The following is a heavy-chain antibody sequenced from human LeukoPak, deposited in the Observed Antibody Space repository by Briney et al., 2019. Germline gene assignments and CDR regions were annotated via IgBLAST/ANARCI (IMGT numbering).Heavy chain of an antibody. D-gene: IGHD3-22*01. J-gene: IGHJ5*02. CDR3: ARPYYYDSRIDP. Sequence: SETLSLTCTVSGGSITSGDYYWSWIRQPPGKGLEWIAYMYYSGSTYYNPSLKSRVTMSADTSKNQFSLKLSSVTAADTAVYYCARPYYYDSRIDPWGQGTLDTVSS. V-gene: IGHV4-30-4*01. CDR1: GGSITSGDYY. CDR2: MYYSGST.